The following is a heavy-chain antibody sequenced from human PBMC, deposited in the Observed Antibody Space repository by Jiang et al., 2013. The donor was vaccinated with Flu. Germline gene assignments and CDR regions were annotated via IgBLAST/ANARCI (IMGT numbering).Heavy chain of an antibody. CDR2: INHSGST. J-gene: IGHJ4*02. CDR1: GGSFSGYY. V-gene: IGHV4-34*01. Sequence: LLKPSETLSLTCAVYGGSFSGYYWSWIRQPPGKGLEWIGEINHSGSTNYNPSLKSRVTISVDTSKNQFSLKLSSVTAADTAVYYCARAARGFDYWGQGTLVTVSS. CDR3: ARAARGFDY. D-gene: IGHD3-10*01.